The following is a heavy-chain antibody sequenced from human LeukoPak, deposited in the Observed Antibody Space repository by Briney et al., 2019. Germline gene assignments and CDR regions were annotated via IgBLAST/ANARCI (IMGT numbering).Heavy chain of an antibody. CDR1: GFTFSIYS. CDR3: AKLRMAISFDY. CDR2: ISSSSSYI. V-gene: IGHV3-21*04. J-gene: IGHJ4*02. Sequence: GGSLRLSCAASGFTFSIYSMNWVRQAPGKGLEWVSSISSSSSYIYYADSVKGRFTISRDNSKNTLYLQMNSLRAEDTAVYYCAKLRMAISFDYWGQGTLVTVSS. D-gene: IGHD3-3*01.